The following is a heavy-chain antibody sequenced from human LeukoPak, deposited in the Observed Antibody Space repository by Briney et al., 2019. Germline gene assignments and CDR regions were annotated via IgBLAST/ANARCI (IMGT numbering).Heavy chain of an antibody. D-gene: IGHD2-21*02. Sequence: GGSLRLSCAASGFXFSSYSINWVRQAPGKGLEWVSYISSSSSTIYYADSVKGRFTIPRDNAKNSLYLQMNSLRDEDTAVYYCARDEPYCGGDCSPSPYYYYGMDVWGQGTTVTVSS. CDR1: GFXFSSYS. J-gene: IGHJ6*02. CDR3: ARDEPYCGGDCSPSPYYYYGMDV. V-gene: IGHV3-48*02. CDR2: ISSSSSTI.